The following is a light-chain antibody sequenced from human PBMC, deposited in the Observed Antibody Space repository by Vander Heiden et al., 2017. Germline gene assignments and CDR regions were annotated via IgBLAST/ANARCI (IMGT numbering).Light chain of an antibody. CDR3: QQYYGPRRT. CDR1: QSVLYSSNNKNY. Sequence: DILMTQSPDSLAVSLGERATINCKSSQSVLYSSNNKNYLAWYQQKPGQPPKLLIYWASTRESGVPDRFSRSGSGTDFTLTISSLQAEDVTVYYCQQYYGPRRTFGQATKVEIK. V-gene: IGKV4-1*01. CDR2: WAS. J-gene: IGKJ1*01.